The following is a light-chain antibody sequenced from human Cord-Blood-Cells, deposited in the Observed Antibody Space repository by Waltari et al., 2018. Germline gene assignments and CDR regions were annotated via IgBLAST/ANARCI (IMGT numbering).Light chain of an antibody. V-gene: IGLV2-23*01. CDR3: CSYAGSSTWV. CDR2: EGS. CDR1: SSDVGSYNL. J-gene: IGLJ3*02. Sequence: QSALTQPAPVSGSPGQSITISCTGTSSDVGSYNLVSWYQQHPGKAPTLRIYEGSKRPSGVSNRFSGSKSGNTASLTISRLQAEDEADYYCCSYAGSSTWVFGGGTKLTVL.